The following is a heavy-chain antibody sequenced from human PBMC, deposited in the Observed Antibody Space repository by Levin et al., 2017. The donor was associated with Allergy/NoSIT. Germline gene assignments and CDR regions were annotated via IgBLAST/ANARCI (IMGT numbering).Heavy chain of an antibody. Sequence: GESLKISCKASGYTFTNYDINWVRQATGQGPEWMGWMNPNSGNTGYAQKFQGRVTMTRDTSISTAYMELSSLRSEDTAVYYCAKTICSNGVCDGFDYWGQGTLVTVSS. V-gene: IGHV1-8*01. D-gene: IGHD2-8*01. CDR1: GYTFTNYD. J-gene: IGHJ4*02. CDR2: MNPNSGNT. CDR3: AKTICSNGVCDGFDY.